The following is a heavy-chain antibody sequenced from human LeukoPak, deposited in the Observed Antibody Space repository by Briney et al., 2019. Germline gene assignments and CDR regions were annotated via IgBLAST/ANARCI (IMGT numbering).Heavy chain of an antibody. CDR2: ISSSASTI. V-gene: IGHV3-48*04. J-gene: IGHJ6*02. Sequence: GGSLRLSCAASGFTFSSCGMHWVRQAPGKGLEWVSYISSSASTIYYADSVKGRFTISRDNAKNSLYLQMNSLRAEDTAVYYCARDKFHYYGMDVWGQGTTVTVSS. CDR1: GFTFSSCG. CDR3: ARDKFHYYGMDV.